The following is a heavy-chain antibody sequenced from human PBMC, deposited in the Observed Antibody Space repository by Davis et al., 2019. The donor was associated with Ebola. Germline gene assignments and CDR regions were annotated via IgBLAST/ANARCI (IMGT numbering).Heavy chain of an antibody. Sequence: MPSETLSLTCAVYGGSFSGYYWSWIRQPPGKGLEWIGYIYYSGSTNYNPSLKSRVTISVDTSKNQFSLKLSSVTAADTAVYYCARSAPYDFWSGYYNWGQGTLVTVSS. CDR2: IYYSGST. CDR1: GGSFSGYY. V-gene: IGHV4-59*01. J-gene: IGHJ4*02. D-gene: IGHD3-3*01. CDR3: ARSAPYDFWSGYYN.